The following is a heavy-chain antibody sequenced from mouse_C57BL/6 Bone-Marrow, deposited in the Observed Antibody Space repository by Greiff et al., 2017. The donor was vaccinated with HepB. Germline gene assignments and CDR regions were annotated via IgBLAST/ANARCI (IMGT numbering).Heavy chain of an antibody. CDR3: ARWGFFAY. V-gene: IGHV5-4*03. Sequence: DVKLVESGGGLVKPGGSLKLSCAASGFTFSSYAMSWVRQTPEKRLEWVATISDGGSYTYYPDNVKGRFTISRDNAKNNLYLQMSHLKSEDTAMYYCARWGFFAYWGQGTLVTVSA. CDR2: ISDGGSYT. CDR1: GFTFSSYA. J-gene: IGHJ3*01.